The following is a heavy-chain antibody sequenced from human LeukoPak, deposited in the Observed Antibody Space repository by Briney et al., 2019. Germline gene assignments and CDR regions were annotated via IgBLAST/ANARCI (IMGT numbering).Heavy chain of an antibody. CDR1: GFTFSSYA. D-gene: IGHD6-19*01. CDR3: AREVRQWPYYYGMDV. CDR2: ISYDGSNK. V-gene: IGHV3-30-3*01. J-gene: IGHJ6*02. Sequence: GGSLRLSCAASGFTFSSYAMHWVRQAPGKGLEWVAVISYDGSNKYYADSVKGRFTISRDNSKNTLYLQMNSLRAEDTAVYYCAREVRQWPYYYGMDVWGQGTTVTVSS.